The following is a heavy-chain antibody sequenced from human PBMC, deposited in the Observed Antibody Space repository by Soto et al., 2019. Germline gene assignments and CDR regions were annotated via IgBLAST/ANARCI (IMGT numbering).Heavy chain of an antibody. V-gene: IGHV3-15*07. J-gene: IGHJ4*01. CDR2: IKSKGHGGTT. CDR3: TTDSYTSVIVVRFDY. CDR1: GFALSNAW. Sequence: SCAASGFALSNAWINWVRQAPGKGLEWVGRIKSKGHGGTTDFAAPVRGRFAISRDDSRNLVYMQMNSLNTEDTAVYYCTTDSYTSVIVVRFDYWGHGTLVTVSS. D-gene: IGHD3-22*01.